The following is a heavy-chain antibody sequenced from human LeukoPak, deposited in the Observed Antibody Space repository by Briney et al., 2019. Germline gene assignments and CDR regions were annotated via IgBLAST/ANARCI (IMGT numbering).Heavy chain of an antibody. J-gene: IGHJ4*02. Sequence: ASVKVSCKASGGTFSSYAISWVRQAPGQGLEWMGGIIPIFGTANYAQKFQGRVTITADESTSTAYMELSSLRSEDTAVYYCARATNPWDYDSSGYYPDYWGQGTLVTVSS. CDR1: GGTFSSYA. CDR2: IIPIFGTA. D-gene: IGHD3-22*01. V-gene: IGHV1-69*13. CDR3: ARATNPWDYDSSGYYPDY.